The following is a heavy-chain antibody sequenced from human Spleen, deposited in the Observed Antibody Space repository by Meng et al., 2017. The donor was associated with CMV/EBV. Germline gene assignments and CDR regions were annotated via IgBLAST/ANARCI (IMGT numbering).Heavy chain of an antibody. V-gene: IGHV3-30*04. J-gene: IGHJ3*01. D-gene: IGHD1-1*01. CDR1: GFTFRNSA. Sequence: GESLKISCAASGFTFRNSAMHWLRQSPVKGLEWVAVITHNGNTRHYADSLKGRFTVSRDNSKNTVFLQVGNLGPEDTALYFCATKLLSTGFDVWGQGTWVTVSS. CDR3: ATKLLSTGFDV. CDR2: ITHNGNTR.